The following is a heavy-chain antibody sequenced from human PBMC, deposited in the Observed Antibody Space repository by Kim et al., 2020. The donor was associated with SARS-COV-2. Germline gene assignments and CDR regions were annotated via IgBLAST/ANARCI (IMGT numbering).Heavy chain of an antibody. J-gene: IGHJ4*02. D-gene: IGHD3-10*01. CDR2: NGNT. CDR3: ATEWFGEN. V-gene: IGHV1-3*01. Sequence: NGNTKYSQKFQGRVTITRDTSASTAYMELSSLRSEDTAVYYCATEWFGENWGQGTLVTVSS.